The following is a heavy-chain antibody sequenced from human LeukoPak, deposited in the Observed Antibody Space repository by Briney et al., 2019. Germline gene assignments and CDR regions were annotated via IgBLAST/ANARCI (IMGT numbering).Heavy chain of an antibody. CDR3: ARDTEWELLTFDY. CDR2: INTDGSST. Sequence: GGSLRLSCAASGFTFSSYWMHWVRQAPGKGLVWVSRINTDGSSTSYADSVKGRFTISRDNAKNTLYLQMNSLRAEDTAVYYCARDTEWELLTFDYWGQGTLVTVSS. V-gene: IGHV3-74*01. J-gene: IGHJ4*02. CDR1: GFTFSSYW. D-gene: IGHD1-26*01.